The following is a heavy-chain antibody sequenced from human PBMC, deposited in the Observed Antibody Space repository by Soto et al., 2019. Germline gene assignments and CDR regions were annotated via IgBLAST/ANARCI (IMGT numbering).Heavy chain of an antibody. Sequence: SETLSLTCTVSGGSISSYYWSWIRQPPGKGLEWIGYIYYSGSTNYNPSLKSRVTISADTSKNQFSLMLSSVTAADTAVYYVARYWSSTSWPPGFDPWGQGTLVTVSS. J-gene: IGHJ5*02. D-gene: IGHD2-2*01. CDR3: ARYWSSTSWPPGFDP. CDR1: GGSISSYY. V-gene: IGHV4-59*08. CDR2: IYYSGST.